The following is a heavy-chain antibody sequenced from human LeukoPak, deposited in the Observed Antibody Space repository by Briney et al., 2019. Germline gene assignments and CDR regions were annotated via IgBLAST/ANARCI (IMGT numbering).Heavy chain of an antibody. D-gene: IGHD4-17*01. CDR3: ARLINDYGDLNYFDY. J-gene: IGHJ4*02. Sequence: SETLSLTCAVSSYSISSGYYWDWIRQPPGKGLEWIASIYHSGKTHYNPPLKSRVTLSVDTSKNQFSLKLSSVTAADTAVYYCARLINDYGDLNYFDYWGQGTLVTVSS. V-gene: IGHV4-38-2*01. CDR1: SYSISSGYY. CDR2: IYHSGKT.